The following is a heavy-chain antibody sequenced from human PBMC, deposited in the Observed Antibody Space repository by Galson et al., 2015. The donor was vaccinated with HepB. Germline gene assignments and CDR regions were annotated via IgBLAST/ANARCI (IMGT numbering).Heavy chain of an antibody. V-gene: IGHV3-66*01. CDR3: ARGDDDYCSSTNSCHDAFDI. CDR2: IYNVGST. Sequence: SLRLSCAVSGFTVSSNYMSWVRQAPGKGLEWVSLIYNVGSTFYADSVKGRFTISRDNSKNTLYLQMNRLRAEDTAGYYCARGDDDYCSSTNSCHDAFDIWGQGTMVSVSS. J-gene: IGHJ3*02. D-gene: IGHD2-2*01. CDR1: GFTVSSNY.